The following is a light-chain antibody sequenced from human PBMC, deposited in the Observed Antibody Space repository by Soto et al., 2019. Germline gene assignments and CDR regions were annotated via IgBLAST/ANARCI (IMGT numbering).Light chain of an antibody. Sequence: QSALTQPPSASGSPGQSVTISCTGTSSDVGAYNYVSWYQQHPGKAPKLMIYDVSKRPSGVPYRFSGSKSGNAASLTVSGLQGEDEADYYCSSSAGSSWVFGGGTKVTVI. J-gene: IGLJ3*02. CDR3: SSSAGSSWV. V-gene: IGLV2-8*01. CDR2: DVS. CDR1: SSDVGAYNY.